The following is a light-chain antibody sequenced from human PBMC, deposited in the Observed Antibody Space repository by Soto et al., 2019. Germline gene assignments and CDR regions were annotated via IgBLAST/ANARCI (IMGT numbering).Light chain of an antibody. CDR2: EVT. CDR3: CSHAGRGTVL. Sequence: QSALAQPASVSGSPGQSITISCTGTSSDIGRYDLVAWYQQHPGEAPKLVIYEVTKRPSEISDRFSASKSGNTASLTISGLQAEDEATYFCCSHAGRGTVLFGGGTKLTVL. V-gene: IGLV2-23*02. CDR1: SSDIGRYDL. J-gene: IGLJ2*01.